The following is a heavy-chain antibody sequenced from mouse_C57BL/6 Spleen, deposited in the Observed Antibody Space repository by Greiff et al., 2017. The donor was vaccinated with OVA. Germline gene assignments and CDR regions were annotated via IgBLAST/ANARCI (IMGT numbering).Heavy chain of an antibody. CDR3: ARDRGHAGDY. V-gene: IGHV1-52*01. CDR1: GYTFTSYW. Sequence: QVQLQQPGAELVRPGSSVKLSCKASGYTFTSYWMHWVKQRPIQGLEWIGNIDPSDSETHYNQKFKDKDTLTVDKSSSTAYMQLSSLTSEDSAVYYCARDRGHAGDYWGQGTTLTVSS. CDR2: IDPSDSET. J-gene: IGHJ2*01. D-gene: IGHD6-1*01.